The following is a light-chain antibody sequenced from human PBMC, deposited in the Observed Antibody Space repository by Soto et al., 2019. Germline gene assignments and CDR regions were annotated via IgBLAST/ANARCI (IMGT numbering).Light chain of an antibody. CDR3: QQVDSSPWT. V-gene: IGKV1-9*01. CDR1: QGISSY. J-gene: IGKJ1*01. Sequence: DIQLTQSPSFLSASIGDRVTITCRASQGISSYLAWYQQKPGKAPNLLIYDASTLQSGVPSRFSGSGYGTEFTLTIRSLRPEDFASYYCQQVDSSPWTFGPGTKVEIK. CDR2: DAS.